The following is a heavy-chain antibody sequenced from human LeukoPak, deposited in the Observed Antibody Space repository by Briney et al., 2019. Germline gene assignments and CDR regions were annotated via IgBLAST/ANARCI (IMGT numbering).Heavy chain of an antibody. CDR3: ARGGVGVVTANNWFDP. J-gene: IGHJ5*02. CDR2: ISAYNGNT. D-gene: IGHD2-21*02. V-gene: IGHV1-18*01. CDR1: GYTFTSYG. Sequence: ASVKVSCKASGYTFTSYGISWVRQAPGQGLEWMGWISAYNGNTNYAQKLQGRVTMTTDTSTSTAYMELRSLRSDDTAVYYCARGGVGVVTANNWFDPWGQGPLVTVSS.